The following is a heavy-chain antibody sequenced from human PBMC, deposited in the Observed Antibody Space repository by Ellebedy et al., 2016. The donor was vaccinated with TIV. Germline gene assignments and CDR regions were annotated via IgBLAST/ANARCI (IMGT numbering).Heavy chain of an antibody. CDR1: GFTFSSYG. V-gene: IGHV3-33*01. CDR2: IWYDGSYK. J-gene: IGHJ4*02. D-gene: IGHD1-26*01. Sequence: GGSLRLXCAASGFTFSSYGMHWVRQAPGKGLEWVAVIWYDGSYKYYLDSVKGRFTISRDNSKNTLYLQMNSLRVEDTAVYYCARDGRVGSYYRGVYWGQGTLVTVSS. CDR3: ARDGRVGSYYRGVY.